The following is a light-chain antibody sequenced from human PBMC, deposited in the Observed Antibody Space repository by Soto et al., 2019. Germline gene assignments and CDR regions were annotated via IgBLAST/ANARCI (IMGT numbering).Light chain of an antibody. V-gene: IGKV1-5*01. J-gene: IGKJ4*01. CDR1: QSISSW. CDR3: QQYNSYPGLT. CDR2: DAS. Sequence: DIQMTQSPSTLSASVGDRVTITCRASQSISSWLAWYQQKPGKAPKLLIYDASSLESGVPSRFSGSGSGTEFTLTISSLQPDDFATYYCQQYNSYPGLTLGAGTKVDIK.